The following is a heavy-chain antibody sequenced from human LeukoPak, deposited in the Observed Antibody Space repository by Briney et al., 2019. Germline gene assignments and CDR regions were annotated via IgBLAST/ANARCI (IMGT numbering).Heavy chain of an antibody. CDR1: GGSIRSYY. D-gene: IGHD3-22*01. V-gene: IGHV4-59*01. Sequence: SETLFLTCTVSGGSIRSYYRSWIRQPPGEGLEWIGHIYARGSTNYDPSIKSRVTISVDTCKKQFSLELSSVTAADTAVYYCARLNYYDSSGYYDAFDIWGQGTMVTVSS. CDR2: IYARGST. J-gene: IGHJ3*02. CDR3: ARLNYYDSSGYYDAFDI.